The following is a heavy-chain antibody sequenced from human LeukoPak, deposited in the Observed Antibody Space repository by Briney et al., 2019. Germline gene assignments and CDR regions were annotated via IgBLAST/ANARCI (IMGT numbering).Heavy chain of an antibody. J-gene: IGHJ6*03. CDR3: ARGGAGIAFYYYYMDV. V-gene: IGHV4-61*02. Sequence: SETLSLTCTVSGGSISSGSDHWSWIRQPAGRGLEMIWRIYTSGSTNYNPSLKSRVTISVDTSKNQFSLKLSSVTAADTAVYYCARGGAGIAFYYYYMDVWGKGTTVTVSS. CDR1: GGSISSGSDH. D-gene: IGHD6-13*01. CDR2: IYTSGST.